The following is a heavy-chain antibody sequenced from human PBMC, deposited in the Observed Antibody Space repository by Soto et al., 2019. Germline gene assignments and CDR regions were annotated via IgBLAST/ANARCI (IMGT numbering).Heavy chain of an antibody. J-gene: IGHJ5*02. CDR2: ISHDGVTK. CDR3: VRGGYSSSWERLDP. V-gene: IGHV3-30-3*01. D-gene: IGHD4-4*01. Sequence: GGPLRLSCAASGSSFPNYPMHWVRQTPDKGLEWLAVISHDGVTKNSADSVKGRFSISRDNSRNRLYLDMNSLRTEDTAMYYCVRGGYSSSWERLDPWGQGTLVT. CDR1: GSSFPNYP.